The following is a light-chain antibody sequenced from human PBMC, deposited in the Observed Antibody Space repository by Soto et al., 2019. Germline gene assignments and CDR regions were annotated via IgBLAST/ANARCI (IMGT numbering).Light chain of an antibody. CDR2: EVS. CDR3: TSYTSTNTVV. V-gene: IGLV2-14*01. J-gene: IGLJ2*01. CDR1: SSDVGGYNH. Sequence: QSALTQPASVSGSPGQSITISCTGTSSDVGGYNHVAWYQQYPGKAPKLIIFEVSDRPSGVSSRFSGSKSANTASLTISGLQAEDEADYYCTSYTSTNTVVFGGGTKLTVL.